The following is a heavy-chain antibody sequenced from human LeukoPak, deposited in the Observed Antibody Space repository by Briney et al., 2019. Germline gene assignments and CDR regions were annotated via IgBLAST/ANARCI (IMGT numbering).Heavy chain of an antibody. CDR2: ICGSRGNT. J-gene: IGHJ3*02. CDR1: GVSFSNDA. D-gene: IGHD4-17*01. Sequence: PGGSLRLSCAASGVSFSNDAMSWVRQAPGKGLEWVSAICGSRGNTYYADSVRGRFTISRDNSKNSLYLQMNSLGAEDTAVYYCAEDRDYYCDPDAFAIWGQGTMVTVSS. V-gene: IGHV3-23*01. CDR3: AEDRDYYCDPDAFAI.